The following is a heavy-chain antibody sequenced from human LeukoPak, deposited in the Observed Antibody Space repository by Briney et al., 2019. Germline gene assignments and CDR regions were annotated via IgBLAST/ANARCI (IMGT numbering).Heavy chain of an antibody. V-gene: IGHV3-21*01. CDR1: GFTFSSYS. Sequence: PGGSLRLSCAASGFTFSSYSMNWVRQAPGKGLEWVPSISSSSSYIYYADSVKGRFTISRDNAKNSLYLQMNSLRAEDTAVYYCAREVPFYYYGMDVWGQGTTVTVSS. D-gene: IGHD3-10*01. CDR3: AREVPFYYYGMDV. CDR2: ISSSSSYI. J-gene: IGHJ6*02.